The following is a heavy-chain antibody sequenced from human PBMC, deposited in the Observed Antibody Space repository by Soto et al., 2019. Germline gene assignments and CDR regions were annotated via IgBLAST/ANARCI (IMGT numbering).Heavy chain of an antibody. CDR1: GGSLSGYY. Sequence: SVTVSLTCASSGGSLSGYYWRWMRQAPGEGREWIGHIYYSGSTNYNPSLKSRVTISVDTSKNQFSLKLSSVTAADTAVYYCARDRYYYDRSGNEQGWFGPWGEGTLVTVSS. V-gene: IGHV4-59*01. CDR3: ARDRYYYDRSGNEQGWFGP. CDR2: IYYSGST. J-gene: IGHJ5*02. D-gene: IGHD3-22*01.